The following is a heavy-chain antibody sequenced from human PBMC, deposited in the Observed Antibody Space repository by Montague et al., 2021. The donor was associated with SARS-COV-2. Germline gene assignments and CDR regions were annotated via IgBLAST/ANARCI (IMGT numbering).Heavy chain of an antibody. CDR2: IFGSGAGT. J-gene: IGHJ2*01. Sequence: SLRLSCAASGFAFNNFAMTWVRQAPGKGLEWVSSIFGSGAGTYYADSVKGRFTISRDNSKNTLYLQMNSLGAEDTAKYYCAKQPGAGAVVYWYFDLWGRSTVVSVSS. CDR1: GFAFNNFA. D-gene: IGHD6-19*01. CDR3: AKQPGAGAVVYWYFDL. V-gene: IGHV3-23*01.